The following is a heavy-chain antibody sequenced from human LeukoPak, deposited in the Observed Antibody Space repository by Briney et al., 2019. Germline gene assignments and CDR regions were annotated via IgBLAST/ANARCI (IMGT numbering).Heavy chain of an antibody. Sequence: SVKVSCKASGGTFSSYAISWVRQAPGQGLEWMGRIIPILGIANYAQKFQGRVTITADKSTSTAYMELSSLRSEDTAVYYCARTRDYGDYCFDYWGQGTLVTVSS. CDR1: GGTFSSYA. CDR3: ARTRDYGDYCFDY. CDR2: IIPILGIA. V-gene: IGHV1-69*04. J-gene: IGHJ4*02. D-gene: IGHD4-17*01.